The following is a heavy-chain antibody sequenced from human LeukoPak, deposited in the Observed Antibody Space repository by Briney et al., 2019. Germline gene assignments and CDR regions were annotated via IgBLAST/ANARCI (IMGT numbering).Heavy chain of an antibody. J-gene: IGHJ4*02. CDR3: ARDRYVGATTAGDSDS. CDR2: MGSSGSTI. Sequence: GGSLRLSCAASGFTFSDYYMSWIRQAPGKGLEWVSYMGSSGSTIYYADSVKGRFTISRDNAKNSLYLQMNSLRAEDTAVYYCARDRYVGATTAGDSDSWGQGTLVTVSS. V-gene: IGHV3-11*01. CDR1: GFTFSDYY. D-gene: IGHD1-26*01.